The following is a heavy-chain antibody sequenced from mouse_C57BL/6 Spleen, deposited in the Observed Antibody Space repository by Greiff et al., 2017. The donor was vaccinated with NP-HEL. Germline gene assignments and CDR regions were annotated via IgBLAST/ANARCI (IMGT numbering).Heavy chain of an antibody. CDR1: GYTFTSYW. J-gene: IGHJ3*01. V-gene: IGHV1-55*01. CDR3: ALYFYGSRAWFAY. CDR2: IYPGSGST. D-gene: IGHD1-1*01. Sequence: VQLQQSGAELVKPGASVKMSCKASGYTFTSYWITWVKQRPGQGLEWIGDIYPGSGSTNYNEKFKSKATLTVDTSSSTAYMQLSSLTSEDSAVYYGALYFYGSRAWFAYWGQGTLVTVSA.